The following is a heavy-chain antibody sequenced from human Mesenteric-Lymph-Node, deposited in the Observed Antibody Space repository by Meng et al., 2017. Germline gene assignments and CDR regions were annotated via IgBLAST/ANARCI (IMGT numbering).Heavy chain of an antibody. Sequence: ASVKVSCNASGYTFTGYFIHWVRQAPGQGLEWMGRINPNSGGTNYTQKFQGRVTMTRDTSISTAYMEVSRLRSDDTALYYCARLFTAAAGRGAYYYYGMDVWGQGTTVTVSS. CDR2: INPNSGGT. J-gene: IGHJ6*02. CDR3: ARLFTAAAGRGAYYYYGMDV. V-gene: IGHV1-2*06. CDR1: GYTFTGYF. D-gene: IGHD6-13*01.